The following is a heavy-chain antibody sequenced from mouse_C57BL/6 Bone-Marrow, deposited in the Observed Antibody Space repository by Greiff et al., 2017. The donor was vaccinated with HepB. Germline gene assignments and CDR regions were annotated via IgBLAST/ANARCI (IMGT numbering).Heavy chain of an antibody. CDR3: AKVYDGYYGVFYAMDY. J-gene: IGHJ4*01. Sequence: QVQLQQSGAELARPGASVKLSCKASGYTFTSYGISWVKPRTGQGLEWIGEIYPRSGNTYYNEKFKGKATLTADKSSSTAYMELRSLTSEDSAVYFCAKVYDGYYGVFYAMDYWGQGTSVTVSS. CDR1: GYTFTSYG. CDR2: IYPRSGNT. D-gene: IGHD2-3*01. V-gene: IGHV1-81*01.